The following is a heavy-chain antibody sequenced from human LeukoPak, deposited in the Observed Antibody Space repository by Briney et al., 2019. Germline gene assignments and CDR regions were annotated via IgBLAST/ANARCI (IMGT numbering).Heavy chain of an antibody. CDR2: IKQDGSEK. CDR3: ARPLAIYYDILTGYPQIDYYYGMDV. D-gene: IGHD3-9*01. CDR1: GFTFSSYW. Sequence: PGGSLRLSCAASGFTFSSYWMSWVRQAPGKGLEWVANIKQDGSEKYYVDSVKGRFTISRDNAKNSLYLQMNSLRAEDTAVYYCARPLAIYYDILTGYPQIDYYYGMDVWGQGTTVTVSS. J-gene: IGHJ6*02. V-gene: IGHV3-7*01.